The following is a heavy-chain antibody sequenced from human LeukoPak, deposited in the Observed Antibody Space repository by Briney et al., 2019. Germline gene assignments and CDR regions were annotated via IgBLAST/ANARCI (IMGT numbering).Heavy chain of an antibody. CDR1: GYTFTGYY. J-gene: IGHJ4*02. Sequence: GASVKVSCKASGYTFTGYYMHWVRQAPGQGLEWMGWINPNSGGTNHAQKFQGRVTMTRDTSISTAYMELSRLRSDDTAVYYCARGPYDSSGYYYRPESYFDYWGQGTLVTVSS. CDR2: INPNSGGT. D-gene: IGHD3-22*01. V-gene: IGHV1-2*02. CDR3: ARGPYDSSGYYYRPESYFDY.